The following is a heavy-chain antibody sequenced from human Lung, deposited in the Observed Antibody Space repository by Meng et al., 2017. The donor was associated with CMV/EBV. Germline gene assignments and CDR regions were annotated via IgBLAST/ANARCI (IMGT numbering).Heavy chain of an antibody. CDR3: ARHHHSPTFDY. J-gene: IGHJ4*02. CDR1: GGSISSSSYY. Sequence: HLHESCPPVVKPSETLSLTVTVSGGSISSSSYYWAWIRQPPGEGLEWIGSVVYSGTTYYTSSLKSRVSISVDTSKNQFSLKLSSVTAADTAVYYCARHHHSPTFDYWGQGTLVTVSS. CDR2: VVYSGTT. D-gene: IGHD1-14*01. V-gene: IGHV4-39*01.